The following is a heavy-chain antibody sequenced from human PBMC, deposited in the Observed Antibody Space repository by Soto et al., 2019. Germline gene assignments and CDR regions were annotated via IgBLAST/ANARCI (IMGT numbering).Heavy chain of an antibody. V-gene: IGHV1-69*08. J-gene: IGHJ5*02. CDR3: ARDRSGTMVRGVPNDRFYP. Sequence: QVQLVQSGAEVKKPGSSVKVSCKASGGTFSSYTISWVRQAPGQGREWMGRIIPILGIANYAQKFQGRVTITADKSTSTAYMEMSSLAYEDTAVYYCARDRSGTMVRGVPNDRFYPGVPGTLVTVSS. CDR1: GGTFSSYT. CDR2: IIPILGIA. D-gene: IGHD3-10*01.